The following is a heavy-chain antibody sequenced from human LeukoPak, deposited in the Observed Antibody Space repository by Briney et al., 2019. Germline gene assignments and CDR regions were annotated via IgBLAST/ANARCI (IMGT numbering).Heavy chain of an antibody. CDR1: GGAIVSGDYS. CDR3: ARVSGRYYYGMDV. Sequence: PSQTLSLTCTVSGGAIVSGDYSWSWIRQAPGRGLEWIGCIYYSGTTHYNPSLKSRGTISLDTSKNQFSLKLTPVTAADTAVYYCARVSGRYYYGMDVWGQGTTATVSS. D-gene: IGHD6-25*01. CDR2: IYYSGTT. J-gene: IGHJ6*02. V-gene: IGHV4-30-4*01.